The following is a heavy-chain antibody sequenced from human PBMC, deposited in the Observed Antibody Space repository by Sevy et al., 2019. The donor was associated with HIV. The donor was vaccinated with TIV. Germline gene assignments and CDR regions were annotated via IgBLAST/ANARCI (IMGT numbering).Heavy chain of an antibody. CDR3: AREGCTKPHDY. V-gene: IGHV3-23*01. D-gene: IGHD2-8*01. CDR1: GFTFSKYS. J-gene: IGHJ4*02. CDR2: LSFGCGEI. Sequence: GGSLRLSCAASGFTFSKYSMSCVRQPPGKGLEWVSTLSFGCGEINYADSVKGRFTISRDNSKSSAYLQMNNLRPEDTAVYYCAREGCTKPHDYWGQGTLVTVSS.